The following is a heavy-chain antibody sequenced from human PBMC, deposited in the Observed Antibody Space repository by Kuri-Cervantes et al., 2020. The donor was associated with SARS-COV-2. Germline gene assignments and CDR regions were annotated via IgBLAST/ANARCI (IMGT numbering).Heavy chain of an antibody. V-gene: IGHV3-74*03. CDR2: SNSDGTFT. D-gene: IGHD2-2*02. J-gene: IGHJ5*02. CDR3: ARGGGYTGPNNYWFDP. CDR1: GFTFSSHW. Sequence: GGSLRLSCAASGFTFSSHWMYWVRQVPGKGLVWVSRSNSDGTFTTYADSVEGRFTISRDNAKNTLYLQMNSLRAEDTALYYCARGGGYTGPNNYWFDPLGPGNPGHRLL.